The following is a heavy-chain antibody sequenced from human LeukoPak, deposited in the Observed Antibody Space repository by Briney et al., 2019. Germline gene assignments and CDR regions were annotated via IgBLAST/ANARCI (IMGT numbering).Heavy chain of an antibody. V-gene: IGHV1-46*01. CDR1: GYTFTSYY. J-gene: IGHJ5*02. CDR3: ARGHNYDFWSGYYRPLDNWFDP. Sequence: ASVKVSCKASGYTFTSYYMHWVRQAPGQGLEWMGIINPSGGSTSYAQKFQGRVTMTRDTSTSTVYMELSSLRSEDTAVYYCARGHNYDFWSGYYRPLDNWFDPWGQGTLVTVSS. D-gene: IGHD3-3*01. CDR2: INPSGGST.